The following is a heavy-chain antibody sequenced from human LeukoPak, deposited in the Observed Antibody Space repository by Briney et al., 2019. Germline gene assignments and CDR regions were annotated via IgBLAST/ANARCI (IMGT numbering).Heavy chain of an antibody. J-gene: IGHJ4*02. CDR3: AKDMGYYDSSGYSALFDY. Sequence: GGSLRLSCAASGFTLDDYAMHWVRQAPGKGLEWVSGISWNSGSIGYADSVKGRFTISRDNAKNSLYLQMNSLRAEDTALYYCAKDMGYYDSSGYSALFDYWGQGTLVTVSS. D-gene: IGHD3-22*01. V-gene: IGHV3-9*01. CDR2: ISWNSGSI. CDR1: GFTLDDYA.